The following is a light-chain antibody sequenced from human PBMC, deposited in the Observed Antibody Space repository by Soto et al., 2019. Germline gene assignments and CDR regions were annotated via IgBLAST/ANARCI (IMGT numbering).Light chain of an antibody. J-gene: IGKJ1*01. CDR2: KAS. CDR3: QQYNSFPWT. CDR1: QSINIW. V-gene: IGKV1-5*03. Sequence: DIQMTHSPSTLSASVRDRVTITCRASQSINIWLAWFQQKPGTAPKLLIYKASSLQSGVPSRFSGSGSGTEFTLTISSLQPDDFATYYCQQYNSFPWTFGQGTKVEIK.